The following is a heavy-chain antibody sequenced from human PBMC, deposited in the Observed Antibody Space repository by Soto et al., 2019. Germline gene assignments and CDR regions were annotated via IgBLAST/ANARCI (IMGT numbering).Heavy chain of an antibody. Sequence: GASVKVSCKASGGTFSSYAISWVRQAPGQGLEWMGGIIPIFGTANSAQKFQGRVTITADESTSTAYMELSSLRSEDTAVCYCARRDDILTGYYNAYYYGMDVWGQGTTVTVSS. D-gene: IGHD3-9*01. CDR1: GGTFSSYA. J-gene: IGHJ6*02. CDR3: ARRDDILTGYYNAYYYGMDV. V-gene: IGHV1-69*13. CDR2: IIPIFGTA.